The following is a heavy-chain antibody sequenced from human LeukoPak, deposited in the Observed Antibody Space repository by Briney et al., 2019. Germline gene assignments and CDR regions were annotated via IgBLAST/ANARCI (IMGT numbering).Heavy chain of an antibody. D-gene: IGHD2-2*01. Sequence: SGGSLRLSCAASGFTFSAYGMHWVRQAPGKGLVWVSRIRSDGSDTRYAESVKGRFTISRDNAKNTLYLQMNSLRAEDTAIYYCAREKACSTSCYGLDYWGQGTLVTVSS. J-gene: IGHJ4*02. CDR2: IRSDGSDT. CDR3: AREKACSTSCYGLDY. CDR1: GFTFSAYG. V-gene: IGHV3-74*01.